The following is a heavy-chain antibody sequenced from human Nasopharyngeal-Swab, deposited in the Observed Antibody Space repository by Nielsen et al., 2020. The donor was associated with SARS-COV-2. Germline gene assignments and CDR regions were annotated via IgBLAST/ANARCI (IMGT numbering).Heavy chain of an antibody. CDR3: TTYHCSGGSCYSSGFDP. CDR2: IKSKTDGGTT. J-gene: IGHJ5*02. V-gene: IGHV3-15*01. Sequence: GGSLRLSCAASGFTFSNAWMSWVRQAPGKGLEWVGRIKSKTDGGTTDYAAPVKGRFTISRDDSKNTLYLQMNSLKTEVTAVYYCTTYHCSGGSCYSSGFDPWGQGTLVTVSS. CDR1: GFTFSNAW. D-gene: IGHD2-15*01.